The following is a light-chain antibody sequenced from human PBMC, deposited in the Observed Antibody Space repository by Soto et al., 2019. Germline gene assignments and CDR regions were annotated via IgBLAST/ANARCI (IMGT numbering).Light chain of an antibody. CDR3: GAWDDSLNGSV. Sequence: QSVLTQPPSVSEGPGQRVTISCSGSTSNIGKNTVNWYQQLPGEAPKLFIYYDDLLASGVSDRFSGSKSDTSASLAISGLQSEDEADYYCGAWDDSLNGSVFGGGTKLTVL. V-gene: IGLV1-36*01. J-gene: IGLJ3*02. CDR1: TSNIGKNT. CDR2: YDD.